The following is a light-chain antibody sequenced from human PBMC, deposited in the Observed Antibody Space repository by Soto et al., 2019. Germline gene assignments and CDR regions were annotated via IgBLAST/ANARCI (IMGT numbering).Light chain of an antibody. Sequence: DFQMTHSPSTLAACLGDRVTISCRASQSISSYLNWYQQKPGKAPKLLIYAASSLQSGVPSRFSGSGSGTDFTLTISSLQPEDFATYYCQQSYSTPQTFGQGTKVDIK. CDR1: QSISSY. V-gene: IGKV1-39*01. CDR2: AAS. CDR3: QQSYSTPQT. J-gene: IGKJ1*01.